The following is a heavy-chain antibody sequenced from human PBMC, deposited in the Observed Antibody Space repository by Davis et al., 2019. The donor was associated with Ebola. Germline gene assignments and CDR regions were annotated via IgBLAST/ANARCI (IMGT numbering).Heavy chain of an antibody. Sequence: ASVKVSCKASGYTFTSYGISWVRQAPGQGLEWMGWISAYNGNTNYAQKFQGRVTMTRDTSTRTVYMELSSLRSEDTAVYYCARQRGGGGLDYWGQGTLVTVSS. CDR2: ISAYNGNT. CDR1: GYTFTSYG. V-gene: IGHV1-18*01. D-gene: IGHD3-10*01. CDR3: ARQRGGGGLDY. J-gene: IGHJ4*02.